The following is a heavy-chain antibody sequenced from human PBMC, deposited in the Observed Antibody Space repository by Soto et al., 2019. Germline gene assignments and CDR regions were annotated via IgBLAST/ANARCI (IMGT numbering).Heavy chain of an antibody. CDR1: GFTFSNYA. V-gene: IGHV3-23*01. CDR3: AKDAVARNGGWDWFDP. J-gene: IGHJ5*02. CDR2: IHGSGAGT. Sequence: EVQLLESGGGLVQPGGSLRLSCAAAGFTFSNYAMSWVRQAPGKGLEWVSSIHGSGAGTYYADSVKGRSTVSRDDSKETLYLQRSSLTLDDTAVYYCAKDAVARNGGWDWFDPWGQGTLVTVAS. D-gene: IGHD6-19*01.